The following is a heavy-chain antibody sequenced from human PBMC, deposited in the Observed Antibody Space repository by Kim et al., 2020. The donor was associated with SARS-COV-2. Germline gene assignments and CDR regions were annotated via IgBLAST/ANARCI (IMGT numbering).Heavy chain of an antibody. CDR3: AKDTLEADHVEYYYYYGMDV. CDR1: GFTFSSYA. J-gene: IGHJ6*04. Sequence: GGSLRLSCAASGFTFSSYAMSWVRQAPGKGLEWVSAISGSGGSTYYADSVKGRFTISRDNSKNTLYLQMNSLRAEDTAVYYCAKDTLEADHVEYYYYYGMDVWGKGTTVTVSS. D-gene: IGHD6-13*01. CDR2: ISGSGGST. V-gene: IGHV3-23*01.